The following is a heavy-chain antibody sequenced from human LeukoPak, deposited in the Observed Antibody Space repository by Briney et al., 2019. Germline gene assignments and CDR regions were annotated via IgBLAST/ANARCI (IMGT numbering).Heavy chain of an antibody. D-gene: IGHD5-18*01. J-gene: IGHJ4*02. V-gene: IGHV3-30*18. CDR3: AKVRRGYSYDIDY. CDR1: GFTFSSYG. Sequence: PGRSLRLSCAVSGFTFSSYGMHWVRQAPGKGLEWVAVISYDGSNKYYADSVKGRFTISRDNSKNTLYLQMNSLRAEDTAVYYCAKVRRGYSYDIDYWGQGTLVTVSS. CDR2: ISYDGSNK.